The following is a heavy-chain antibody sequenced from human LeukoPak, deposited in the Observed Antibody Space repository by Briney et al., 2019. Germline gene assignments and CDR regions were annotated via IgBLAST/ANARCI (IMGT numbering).Heavy chain of an antibody. CDR3: ARAGSTNSWFDP. CDR2: ISSWSSFI. Sequence: GGSLRLSCAASGFAFDAYSMTWVRQAPGKGLEWVSSISSWSSFIYSADSVTGRFTISRDNAKNSLYLQMNSLRAEDTAVYYCARAGSTNSWFDPWGQGTLVIVSS. D-gene: IGHD2-2*01. CDR1: GFAFDAYS. J-gene: IGHJ5*02. V-gene: IGHV3-21*01.